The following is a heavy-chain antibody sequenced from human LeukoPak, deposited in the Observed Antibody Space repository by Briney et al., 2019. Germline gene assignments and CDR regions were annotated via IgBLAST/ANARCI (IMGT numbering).Heavy chain of an antibody. CDR3: ARGSYGHFDY. CDR1: GGSISSSSYY. D-gene: IGHD4-17*01. CDR2: IYYSGST. J-gene: IGHJ4*02. Sequence: PSETLSLTCTVSGGSISSSSYYWGWIRQPPGKGLEWIGSIYYSGSTYYNPSLKSRVTMSVDTSKNQFSLKLSSVTAADSAVYYCARGSYGHFDYWGQGTPVPVSS. V-gene: IGHV4-39*07.